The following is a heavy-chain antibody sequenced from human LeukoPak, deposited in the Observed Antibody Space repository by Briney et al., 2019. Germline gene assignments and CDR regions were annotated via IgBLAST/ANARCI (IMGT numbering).Heavy chain of an antibody. CDR2: INSDGSST. CDR3: ARGEVVIDY. J-gene: IGHJ4*02. CDR1: GFTFSSYW. V-gene: IGHV3-74*01. Sequence: GGSLRLSCAASGFTFSSYWMHWVRQAPGKGLVWVSRINSDGSSTSYADSVKGRFTISRDNAKNSLYLQMNSLRAEDMALYYCARGEVVIDYWGQGTLVTVSS. D-gene: IGHD3-22*01.